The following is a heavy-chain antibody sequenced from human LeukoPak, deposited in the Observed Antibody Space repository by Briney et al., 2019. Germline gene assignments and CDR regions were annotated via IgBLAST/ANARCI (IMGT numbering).Heavy chain of an antibody. CDR3: TRHVMTYGSGSYYNPSHYYYYMDV. D-gene: IGHD3-10*01. CDR1: GFTFSGSA. CDR2: IRSKANSYAT. Sequence: PGGSLRLSCAASGFTFSGSAMHWVRQASGKGLEWVGRIRSKANSYATAYAASVKGRFTISRDDSKNTAYLQMNSLKTEDTAVYYCTRHVMTYGSGSYYNPSHYYYYMDVWGKGTTVTVSS. V-gene: IGHV3-73*01. J-gene: IGHJ6*03.